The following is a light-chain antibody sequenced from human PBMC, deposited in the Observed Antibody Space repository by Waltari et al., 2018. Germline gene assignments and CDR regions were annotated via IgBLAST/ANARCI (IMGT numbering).Light chain of an antibody. CDR3: QQYNNWPRT. V-gene: IGKV3-15*01. CDR2: GAS. J-gene: IGKJ1*01. CDR1: QSVSSN. Sequence: EIVMTQSPATLYVSPGERATLSCSASQSVSSNVAWYQQKPCQAPRLLSYGASTRATGIPARFSGSGSGTEFTLTISSMQSEDFAVYYCQQYNNWPRTFGQGTKVEIK.